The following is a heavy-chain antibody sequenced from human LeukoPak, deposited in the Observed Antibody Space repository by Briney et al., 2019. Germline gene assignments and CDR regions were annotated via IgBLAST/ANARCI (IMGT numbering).Heavy chain of an antibody. Sequence: ASVKVSCKASGYTFTSYGISWVRQAHGQGLEWMGWISAYNGNTNYAQKLQGRVTMTTDTSTSTAYMELRSLRSDDTAVYYCARAKGPIAAAGTPRRSVFDYWGQGTLVTVSS. CDR3: ARAKGPIAAAGTPRRSVFDY. D-gene: IGHD6-13*01. CDR2: ISAYNGNT. J-gene: IGHJ4*02. V-gene: IGHV1-18*04. CDR1: GYTFTSYG.